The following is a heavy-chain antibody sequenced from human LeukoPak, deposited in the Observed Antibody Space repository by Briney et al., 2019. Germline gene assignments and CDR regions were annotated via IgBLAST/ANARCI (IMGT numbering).Heavy chain of an antibody. CDR2: INTDGSTT. D-gene: IGHD1-20*01. J-gene: IGHJ4*02. CDR3: ARDLNWNQIDY. CDR1: GFTFNTHW. V-gene: IGHV3-74*01. Sequence: GGSLRLSCAASGFTFNTHWMHWVSQAPGKGLVWVSRINTDGSTTNYADSVKGRFTISRDNAKNTLYLQINSLRVEDTAVYYCARDLNWNQIDYRGQGSLVSVSS.